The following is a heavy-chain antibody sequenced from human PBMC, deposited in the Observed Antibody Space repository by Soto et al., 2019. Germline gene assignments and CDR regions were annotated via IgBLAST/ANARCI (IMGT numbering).Heavy chain of an antibody. CDR1: GGTFSSYA. CDR2: IIPIFGTA. V-gene: IGHV1-69*01. Sequence: QVQLVQSGAEVKKPGSSVKVSCKASGGTFSSYAISWVRQAPGQGLEWMGGIIPIFGTANYAQKFQGRVTITADESTSTAYMELSSLRSENTDVYYCAREYCSSTSCAVTGNWFDPWGQGTLVTVSS. J-gene: IGHJ5*02. D-gene: IGHD2-2*01. CDR3: AREYCSSTSCAVTGNWFDP.